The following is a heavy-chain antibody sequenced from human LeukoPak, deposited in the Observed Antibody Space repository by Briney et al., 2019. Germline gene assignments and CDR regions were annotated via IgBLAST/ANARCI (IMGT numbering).Heavy chain of an antibody. CDR2: FDPEDGET. V-gene: IGHV1-24*01. CDR3: ATWGQTPGGAFDI. J-gene: IGHJ3*02. Sequence: ASMKVSCKVSGYTLTELSMHWVRQAPGKGLEWMGGFDPEDGETIYAQKFQGRVTMTEDTSTDTAYMELSSLRSEDTAVNYCATWGQTPGGAFDIWGQGTMVTVSS. CDR1: GYTLTELS. D-gene: IGHD3-10*01.